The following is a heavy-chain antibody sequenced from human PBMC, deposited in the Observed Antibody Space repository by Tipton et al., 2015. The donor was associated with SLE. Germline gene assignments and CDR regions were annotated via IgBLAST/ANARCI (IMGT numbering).Heavy chain of an antibody. CDR1: GGSTSSYY. Sequence: LRLSCTVSGGSTSSYYWSWIRQPPGKGLEWIGYIYYSGSTNYNPSLKSRVTISVDTSKNQFSLKLSSVTAADTAGYYCARWAGPTGNFDYWGQGTLVTVSS. CDR3: ARWAGPTGNFDY. D-gene: IGHD4-11*01. J-gene: IGHJ4*02. V-gene: IGHV4-59*01. CDR2: IYYSGST.